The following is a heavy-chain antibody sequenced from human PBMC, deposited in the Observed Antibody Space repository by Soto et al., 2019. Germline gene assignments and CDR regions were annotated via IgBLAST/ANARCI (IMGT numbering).Heavy chain of an antibody. CDR2: INHSGST. D-gene: IGHD2-15*01. CDR1: GGSFSGYY. J-gene: IGHJ5*02. Sequence: ASETLSLTCAVYGGSFSGYYWSWIRQPPGKGLEWIGEINHSGSTNYNPSLKSRVTISVDTSKNQFSLKLSSVTAADTAVYYCARYCSGGSCYLNCFDPWGQGTLVTVSS. V-gene: IGHV4-34*01. CDR3: ARYCSGGSCYLNCFDP.